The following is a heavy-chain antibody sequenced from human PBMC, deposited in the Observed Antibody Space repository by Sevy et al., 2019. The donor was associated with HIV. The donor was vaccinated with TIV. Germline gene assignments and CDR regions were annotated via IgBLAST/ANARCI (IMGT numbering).Heavy chain of an antibody. CDR1: GFTFNNYW. V-gene: IGHV3-7*03. CDR2: INQDGSDK. D-gene: IGHD3-22*01. CDR3: ATSTMMGASSLYDY. J-gene: IGHJ4*02. Sequence: GGSLRFSCAVSGFTFNNYWMSWVRQAPGKGLEWVAAINQDGSDKYSSDSVKGRFTISRDNAENSLFLQMNSLRVGDTAMYYCATSTMMGASSLYDYWGQGTLVTVSS.